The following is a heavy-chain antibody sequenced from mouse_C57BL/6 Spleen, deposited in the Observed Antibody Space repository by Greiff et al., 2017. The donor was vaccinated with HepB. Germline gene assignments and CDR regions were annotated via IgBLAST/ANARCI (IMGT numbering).Heavy chain of an antibody. Sequence: EVKLEESGPGLVKPSQSLSLTCSVTGYSITSGYYWNWIRQFPGNKLEWMGYISYDGSNDYNPSLKNRISITRDTSKNQFFLKLNSVTTEDTATYYCVRGGLYYDYDGYFDYWGQGTTLTVSS. J-gene: IGHJ2*01. CDR2: ISYDGSN. V-gene: IGHV3-6*01. D-gene: IGHD2-4*01. CDR3: VRGGLYYDYDGYFDY. CDR1: GYSITSGYY.